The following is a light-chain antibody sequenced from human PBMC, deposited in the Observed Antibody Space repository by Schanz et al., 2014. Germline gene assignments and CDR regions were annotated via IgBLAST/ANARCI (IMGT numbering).Light chain of an antibody. Sequence: QSALTQPASVSGSPGQSITISCTGTSSDVGSYNLVSWYQQHPGKAPKLMIYEVSQWPSGVSNRFSGSKSAYTASLTISGLQAEDEADYYCSSYAGSSTLLFGGGTKVTVL. CDR1: SSDVGSYNL. CDR3: SSYAGSSTLL. CDR2: EVS. J-gene: IGLJ2*01. V-gene: IGLV2-23*02.